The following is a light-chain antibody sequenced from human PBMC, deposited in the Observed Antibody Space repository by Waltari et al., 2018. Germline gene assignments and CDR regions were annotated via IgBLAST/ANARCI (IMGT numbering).Light chain of an antibody. CDR2: AAS. Sequence: DIQMAQSPSSLSASGGDTVTITCRASQSITTALNWYQQRPGQAPRLLIYAASSLPGGVPSRFSGSGSGTDFTLTINGLQPEDFATYYCQDSYSTLSFVFGPGTRVDVK. J-gene: IGKJ3*01. CDR1: QSITTA. CDR3: QDSYSTLSFV. V-gene: IGKV1-39*01.